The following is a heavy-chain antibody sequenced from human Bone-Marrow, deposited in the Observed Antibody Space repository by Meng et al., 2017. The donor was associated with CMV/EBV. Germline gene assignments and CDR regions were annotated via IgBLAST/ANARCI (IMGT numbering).Heavy chain of an antibody. D-gene: IGHD5-18*01. Sequence: ASVKVSCKASGYTFTSYGISWVRQAPGQGLEWMGWISAYNGNTNYAQKLQGRVTMTTDTSTSTAYMELRSLRSDDTAVYYCARVENKWIQPRQGAFDIWGQGTMVTV. V-gene: IGHV1-18*01. J-gene: IGHJ3*02. CDR2: ISAYNGNT. CDR3: ARVENKWIQPRQGAFDI. CDR1: GYTFTSYG.